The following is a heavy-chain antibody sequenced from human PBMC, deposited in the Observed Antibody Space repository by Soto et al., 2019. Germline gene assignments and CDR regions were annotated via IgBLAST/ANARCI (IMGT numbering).Heavy chain of an antibody. CDR3: ARDRHYYDSSGYYYPAY. J-gene: IGHJ4*02. V-gene: IGHV4-4*07. Sequence: SETLSLTCTVSGGSISSYYWSWIRQPAGKGLEWIGRIYTSGSTNYNPSLKSRVTMSVDTSKNQFSLKLSSVTAADTAVYYCARDRHYYDSSGYYYPAYWGREPWSPSPQ. D-gene: IGHD3-22*01. CDR2: IYTSGST. CDR1: GGSISSYY.